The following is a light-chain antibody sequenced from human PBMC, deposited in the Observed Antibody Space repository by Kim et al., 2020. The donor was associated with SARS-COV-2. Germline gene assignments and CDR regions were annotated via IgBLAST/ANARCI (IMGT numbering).Light chain of an antibody. CDR3: QVWDGNFDNAGVV. Sequence: TASITCGGDDLGSRGDHWYQKKAGQAPVLVISFDSGRTSGTPDRFSGSNSGNTATLTIRRVEAGDEADYFCQVWDGNFDNAGVVFGGGTQLTVL. CDR2: FDS. V-gene: IGLV3-21*04. J-gene: IGLJ3*02. CDR1: DLGSRG.